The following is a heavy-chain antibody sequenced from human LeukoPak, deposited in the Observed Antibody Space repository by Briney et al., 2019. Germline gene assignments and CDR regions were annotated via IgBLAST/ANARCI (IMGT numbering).Heavy chain of an antibody. J-gene: IGHJ4*02. CDR2: ISPNSGAT. Sequence: ASVKVSCKASGYTFTDYYEHWVRLVPGQGLEWMGRISPNSGATNYAEKFRGRVTMARDTSINTVYMEMSSLRSDDTAVYYCARDLWGWGSDYLDYWGQGTLVTVSS. CDR3: ARDLWGWGSDYLDY. D-gene: IGHD4/OR15-4a*01. CDR1: GYTFTDYY. V-gene: IGHV1-2*06.